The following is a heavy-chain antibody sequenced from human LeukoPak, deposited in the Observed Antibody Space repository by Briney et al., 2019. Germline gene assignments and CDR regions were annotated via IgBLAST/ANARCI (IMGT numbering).Heavy chain of an antibody. Sequence: SETLSLTCTVSGGSISSYYWGWIRQPPGKGLEWIGSIYYSGSTYYNPSLKSRVTISVDTSKNQFSLKLSSVTAADTAVYYCARQDHYYDSSTFDYWGQGTLVTVSS. J-gene: IGHJ4*02. CDR1: GGSISSYY. CDR2: IYYSGST. CDR3: ARQDHYYDSSTFDY. D-gene: IGHD3-22*01. V-gene: IGHV4-39*01.